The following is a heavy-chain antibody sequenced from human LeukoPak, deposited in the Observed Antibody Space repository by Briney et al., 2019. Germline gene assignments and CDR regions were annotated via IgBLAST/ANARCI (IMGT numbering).Heavy chain of an antibody. D-gene: IGHD3-10*01. V-gene: IGHV3-53*01. CDR2: IYSGGST. CDR3: ARDAGMVRGVILYYFDY. J-gene: IGHJ4*02. CDR1: GFTVSSNY. Sequence: GGSLRLSCAASGFTVSSNYMSWVRQAPGKGLEWVSVIYSGGSTYYADSVKGRFTISRDNSKSTLYIQMNSLRAEDTALYYCARDAGMVRGVILYYFDYWGQGTLVTVSS.